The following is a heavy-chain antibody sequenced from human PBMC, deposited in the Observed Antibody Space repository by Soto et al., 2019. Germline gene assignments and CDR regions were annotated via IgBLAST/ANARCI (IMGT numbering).Heavy chain of an antibody. D-gene: IGHD2-21*02. CDR1: GFSLSTSGVG. CDR3: AQSRCGGDCLTFYSSHAYYGLDV. V-gene: IGHV2-5*02. Sequence: SGPTLVNPTQTLTLTCTFSGFSLSTSGVGVGWIRQPPGKALEWLALIYWDDDKRYNPSLRSRLTITKDTSKKQVVLTMTNMDPVDTATYYCAQSRCGGDCLTFYSSHAYYGLDVWGQGTTVTVSS. J-gene: IGHJ6*02. CDR2: IYWDDDK.